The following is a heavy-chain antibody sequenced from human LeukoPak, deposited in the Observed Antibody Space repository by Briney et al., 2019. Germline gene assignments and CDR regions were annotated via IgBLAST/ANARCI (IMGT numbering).Heavy chain of an antibody. D-gene: IGHD2-2*01. CDR3: ARHEACSSTSCYYYYYYYMDV. CDR1: GFTFSSYD. V-gene: IGHV3-13*01. J-gene: IGHJ6*03. CDR2: IGTAGEI. Sequence: GGSLRLSCAASGFTFSSYDIHWVRQATGKGLEWVSGIGTAGEIYYPGSVKGRFTISRENAKNSLYLQMNSLRAEDTAVYYCARHEACSSTSCYYYYYYYMDVWGKGTTVTVSS.